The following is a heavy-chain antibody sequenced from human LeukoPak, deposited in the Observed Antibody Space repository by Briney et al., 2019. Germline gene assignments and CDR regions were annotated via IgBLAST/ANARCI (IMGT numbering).Heavy chain of an antibody. V-gene: IGHV1-18*01. CDR1: GYTFTSYG. CDR2: ISAYNGNT. D-gene: IGHD3-9*01. CDR3: ARDENMGQLRYFDWLAPYYYHGMDV. Sequence: ASVKVSCKASGYTFTSYGISWVRQAPGQGLEWMGWISAYNGNTNYAQKLQGRVTMTTDTSTSTAYMELRSLRSDDTAVYYCARDENMGQLRYFDWLAPYYYHGMDVWGQGTTVTVSS. J-gene: IGHJ6*02.